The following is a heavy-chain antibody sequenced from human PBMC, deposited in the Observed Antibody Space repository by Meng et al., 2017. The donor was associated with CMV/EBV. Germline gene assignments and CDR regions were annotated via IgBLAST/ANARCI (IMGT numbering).Heavy chain of an antibody. Sequence: VRRVVSGGGLVQPGGSLRLSCAASGFTFSSYAMSWVRQAPGKGLEWVSAISGSGGSTYYADSVKGRFTISRDNSKNTLYLQMNSLRAEDTAVYYCAKVLAGDGTLDYWGQGTLVTVSS. V-gene: IGHV3-23*04. D-gene: IGHD5-24*01. CDR3: AKVLAGDGTLDY. J-gene: IGHJ4*02. CDR2: ISGSGGST. CDR1: GFTFSSYA.